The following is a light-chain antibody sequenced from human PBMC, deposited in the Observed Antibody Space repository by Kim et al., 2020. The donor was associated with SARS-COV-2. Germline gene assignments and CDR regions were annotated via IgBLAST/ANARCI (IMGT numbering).Light chain of an antibody. Sequence: ELTQPPSASGTPGQRVTISCSGSSSNIGSNTVDWYQQLPGTAPKLLIYSNNQRPSGVPDRFSGSKSGTSASLAISGLQSEDEADYYCAAWDDSLNGWVFGGGTQLTVL. CDR3: AAWDDSLNGWV. J-gene: IGLJ3*02. V-gene: IGLV1-44*01. CDR2: SNN. CDR1: SSNIGSNT.